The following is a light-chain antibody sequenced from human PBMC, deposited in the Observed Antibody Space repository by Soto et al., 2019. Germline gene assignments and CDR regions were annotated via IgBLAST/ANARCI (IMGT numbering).Light chain of an antibody. V-gene: IGLV1-40*01. Sequence: QSVLTQPPSVSGAPGQRVTISCTGSSSNLGATYAVHWYQQLPGTAPKLLISDNTDRPSGVPDRFSGSKSGTSASLAITGLQAEDEADYYSQSYDISLSGVVFGGGTKLTVL. CDR1: SSNLGATYA. CDR3: QSYDISLSGVV. CDR2: DNT. J-gene: IGLJ3*02.